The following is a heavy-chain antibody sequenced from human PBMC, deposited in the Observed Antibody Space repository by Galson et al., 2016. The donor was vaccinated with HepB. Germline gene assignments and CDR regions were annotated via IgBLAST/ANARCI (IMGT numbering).Heavy chain of an antibody. Sequence: SLRLSCAASGFTFSSYSMNWVRQAPGKGLEWVSSIISSSTYIHYADSVKGRFTISRDNAKNSLYLQMKSLRAEDTAVYYCARELLGYCTSTTCSLTGGMDVWGRGTTVTVSS. CDR2: IISSSTYI. J-gene: IGHJ6*02. D-gene: IGHD2-2*01. CDR3: ARELLGYCTSTTCSLTGGMDV. CDR1: GFTFSSYS. V-gene: IGHV3-21*01.